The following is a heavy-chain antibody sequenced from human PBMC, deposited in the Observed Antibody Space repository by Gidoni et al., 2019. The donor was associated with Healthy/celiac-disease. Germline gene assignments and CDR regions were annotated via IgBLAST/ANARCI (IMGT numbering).Heavy chain of an antibody. V-gene: IGHV5-51*03. CDR1: GYSLTSYW. CDR2: IYPGDSDT. J-gene: IGHJ4*02. CDR3: AGGWVVPAAPFDY. D-gene: IGHD2-2*01. Sequence: DVQLVRSGAEVKKPGESLKIPCKVSGYSLTSYWIGWGSRMPGKGLEWMGIIYPGDSDTRYSPTFQGQITISDDKSISTAYLEWSSLKDSDTAMYYCAGGWVVPAAPFDYWGQGTLVTVSS.